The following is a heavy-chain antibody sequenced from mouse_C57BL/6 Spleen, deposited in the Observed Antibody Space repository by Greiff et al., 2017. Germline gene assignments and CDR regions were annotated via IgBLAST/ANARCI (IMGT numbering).Heavy chain of an antibody. CDR2: IYPGSGST. D-gene: IGHD2-4*01. CDR1: GYTFTSYW. V-gene: IGHV1-55*01. Sequence: VQLQQPGAELVKPGASVKMSCKASGYTFTSYWITWVKQRPGQGLEWIGDIYPGSGSTNYNEKFKSKATLTVDTSSSTAYMQLSSLTSEDSAVYSCARKGVYYDYDRSWFAYWGQGTLVTVAA. CDR3: ARKGVYYDYDRSWFAY. J-gene: IGHJ3*01.